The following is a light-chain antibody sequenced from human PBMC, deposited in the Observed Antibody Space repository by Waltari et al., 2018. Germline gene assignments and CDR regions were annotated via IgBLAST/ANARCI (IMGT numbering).Light chain of an antibody. CDR1: QSVSSN. J-gene: IGKJ4*01. Sequence: EIVMTQSPATLSVSTGERATLSCRASQSVSSNLAWYQQKPGQAPRLLIYGASTRANGIPARFSGGGSGTEFTLTISSLQSEDFTVYYCQQYNNWPLTFGGGTKVEIK. CDR3: QQYNNWPLT. V-gene: IGKV3-15*01. CDR2: GAS.